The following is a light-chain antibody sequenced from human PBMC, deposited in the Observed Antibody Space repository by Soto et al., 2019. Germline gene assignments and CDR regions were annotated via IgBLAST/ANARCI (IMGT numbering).Light chain of an antibody. CDR1: QSITKY. Sequence: DIQMTQSPSSLCASVGDRFTMTCRASQSITKYLNWYQQKPGKAPTLLXHAASRLQSGVPSRFSGSGSGTDFTLTISSLQPEDFATYYCQQSYSTLYTFGQGTKVDIK. J-gene: IGKJ2*01. CDR2: AAS. V-gene: IGKV1-39*01. CDR3: QQSYSTLYT.